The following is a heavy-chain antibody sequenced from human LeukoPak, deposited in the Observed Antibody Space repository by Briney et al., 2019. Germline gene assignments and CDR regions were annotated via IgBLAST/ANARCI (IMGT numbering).Heavy chain of an antibody. J-gene: IGHJ6*02. CDR1: GFTFSSYG. V-gene: IGHV3-33*01. CDR2: IWYDGSNK. CDR3: ARGDMVRGVIIGYYGMDV. Sequence: GRSLRLSCAASGFTFSSYGMHWVRQAPGKGLEWVAVIWYDGSNKYYADSVKGRFTISRDNSKNTLYLQMNSLRAEDTAVYYRARGDMVRGVIIGYYGMDVWGQGTTVTVSS. D-gene: IGHD3-10*01.